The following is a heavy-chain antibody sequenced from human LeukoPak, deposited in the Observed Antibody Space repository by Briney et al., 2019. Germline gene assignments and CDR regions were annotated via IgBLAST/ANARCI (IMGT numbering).Heavy chain of an antibody. J-gene: IGHJ5*02. CDR3: ARVVGDYYGSGSSYNWFDP. CDR2: ISYDGSNK. D-gene: IGHD3-10*01. Sequence: GGSLRLSCAASGLTFSSYAMHWVRQAPGKGLEWVAVISYDGSNKYYADSVKGRFTISRDNSKNTLYLQMNSLRAEDTAVYYCARVVGDYYGSGSSYNWFDPWGQGTLVTVSS. CDR1: GLTFSSYA. V-gene: IGHV3-30-3*01.